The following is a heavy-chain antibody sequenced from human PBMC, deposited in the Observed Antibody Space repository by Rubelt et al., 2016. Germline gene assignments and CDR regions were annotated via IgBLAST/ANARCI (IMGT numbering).Heavy chain of an antibody. CDR2: IYYSGST. CDR3: AAGVGDALGYFDY. D-gene: IGHD1-26*01. CDR1: GGSISSYY. V-gene: IGHV4-59*05. J-gene: IGHJ4*02. Sequence: QVQLQESGPGLVKPSETLSLTCTVSGGSISSYYWSWIRQPPGKGLEWIGSIYYSGSTYYNPSLKGRVTVSLDTSKNQFSLKLSSVTAADTAVYYCAAGVGDALGYFDYWGQGTLVTVSS.